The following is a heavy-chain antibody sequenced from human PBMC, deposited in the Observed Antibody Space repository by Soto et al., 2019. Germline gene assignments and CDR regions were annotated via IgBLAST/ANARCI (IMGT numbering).Heavy chain of an antibody. Sequence: EGSLRLSCAASGFTFSSYWMSWVRQAPGKGLEWVTNIKQDGSARYYVDSAKGRFTISRDNAKNSLYLQMISLRAEDTAVYYCERDHRRGWLYYYSGMEVWGQGTAVTVSS. V-gene: IGHV3-7*01. J-gene: IGHJ6*01. D-gene: IGHD6-19*01. CDR2: IKQDGSAR. CDR3: ERDHRRGWLYYYSGMEV. CDR1: GFTFSSYW.